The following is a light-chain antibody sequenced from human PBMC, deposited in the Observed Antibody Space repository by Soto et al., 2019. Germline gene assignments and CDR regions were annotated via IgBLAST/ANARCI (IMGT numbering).Light chain of an antibody. CDR1: SSNIGINT. CDR3: AAWDDSLNGLYV. Sequence: QSVLTQQPSASGTPGQRLTISCSGSSSNIGINTVNWYQQVPGTAPKLLIYTDNQRPSGVPDRFSGSKSGTSASLAISGLQSEDEADYYCAAWDDSLNGLYVFGTGTKVTVL. CDR2: TDN. V-gene: IGLV1-44*01. J-gene: IGLJ1*01.